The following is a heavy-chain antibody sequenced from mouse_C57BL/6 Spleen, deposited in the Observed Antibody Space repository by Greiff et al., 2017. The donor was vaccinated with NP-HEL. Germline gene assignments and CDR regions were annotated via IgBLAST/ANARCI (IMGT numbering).Heavy chain of an antibody. CDR2: ISSGGSYT. Sequence: EVKLVESGGDLVKPGGSLKLSCAASGFTFSSYGMSWVRQTPDKRLEWVATISSGGSYTYYPDSVKGRFTISRDNAKNILYLQMSSLKSEDTAMYDCARPLSNPPWYFDVWGTGTTVTVSS. CDR1: GFTFSSYG. CDR3: ARPLSNPPWYFDV. V-gene: IGHV5-6*01. D-gene: IGHD6-5*01. J-gene: IGHJ1*03.